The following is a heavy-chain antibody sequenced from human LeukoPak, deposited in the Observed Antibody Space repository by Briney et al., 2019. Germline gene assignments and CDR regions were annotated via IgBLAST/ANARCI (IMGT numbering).Heavy chain of an antibody. J-gene: IGHJ4*02. CDR1: GNSISSGDYY. V-gene: IGHV4-61*02. D-gene: IGHD3-22*01. Sequence: SETLSLTCTVSGNSISSGDYYWSWIRQPAGKGPEWIGRIYTSGSTTYNPSLKSRVTISGDTSENQFSLRLSSVTAADTAVYYCARASYSYDISGWVPFDYWGQGTLVSVSS. CDR3: ARASYSYDISGWVPFDY. CDR2: IYTSGST.